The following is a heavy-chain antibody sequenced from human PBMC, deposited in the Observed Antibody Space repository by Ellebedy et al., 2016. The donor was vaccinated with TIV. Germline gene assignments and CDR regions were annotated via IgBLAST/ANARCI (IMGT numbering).Heavy chain of an antibody. CDR1: GYSFTSYW. Sequence: GESLKISXQGSGYSFTSYWIGWVRQMPGKGLEWMGIIYPGDSDTRCSPSFQGQVTISADKSISTAYLQWSSLKASDTAMYYCARLPYYDILTGYYWYAFDIWGQGTMVTVSS. CDR3: ARLPYYDILTGYYWYAFDI. CDR2: IYPGDSDT. J-gene: IGHJ3*02. V-gene: IGHV5-51*01. D-gene: IGHD3-9*01.